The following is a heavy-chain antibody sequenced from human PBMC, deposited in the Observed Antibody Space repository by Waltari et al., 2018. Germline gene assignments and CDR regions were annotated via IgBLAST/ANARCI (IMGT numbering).Heavy chain of an antibody. CDR1: GGSISSGDYY. V-gene: IGHV4-30-4*08. CDR2: IYYSGST. Sequence: QVQQQESGPGLVKPSQTLSLTCTVSGGSISSGDYYWRWLRQPPGNGLAWIGYIYYSGSTYYNPSLKSRVTISVDTSKNQFSLKLSSVTAADTAVYYCAKGGPFYYDSSGYYLHDAFDIWGQGTMVTVSS. CDR3: AKGGPFYYDSSGYYLHDAFDI. D-gene: IGHD3-22*01. J-gene: IGHJ3*02.